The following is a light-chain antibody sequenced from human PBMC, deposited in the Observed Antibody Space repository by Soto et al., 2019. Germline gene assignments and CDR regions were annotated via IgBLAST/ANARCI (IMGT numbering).Light chain of an antibody. CDR3: CSYAGSSTL. CDR2: EVS. Sequence: QSALTQPASVSGSPGQSITISCTGTSSDVGSYNLVSWYQQHPGKAPKLMIYEVSKRPSGVSNRFSGSKSGNTASLTISGLQAEDEADYYCCSYAGSSTLFDGGTKVTVL. V-gene: IGLV2-23*02. CDR1: SSDVGSYNL. J-gene: IGLJ3*02.